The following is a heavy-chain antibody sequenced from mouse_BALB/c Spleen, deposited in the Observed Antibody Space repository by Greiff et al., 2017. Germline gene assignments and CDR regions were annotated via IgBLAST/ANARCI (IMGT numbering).Heavy chain of an antibody. CDR2: INSNGGST. CDR1: GFTFSSYY. D-gene: IGHD1-2*01. V-gene: IGHV5-6-2*01. J-gene: IGHJ2*01. CDR3: ARQGSLLRLGYFDY. Sequence: DVMLVESGGGLVKLGGSLKLSCAASGFTFSSYYMSWVRQTPEKRLELVAAINSNGGSTYYPDTVKGRFTISRDNAKNTLYLQMSSLKSEDTALYYCARQGSLLRLGYFDYWGQGTTLTVSS.